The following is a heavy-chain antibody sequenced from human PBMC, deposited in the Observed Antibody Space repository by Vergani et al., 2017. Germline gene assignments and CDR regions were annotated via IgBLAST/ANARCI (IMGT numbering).Heavy chain of an antibody. CDR3: ARDWYSGGWTDWFDP. Sequence: QVQLVQSGAEVKKPGASVKVSCTASGYTFTSYGISWVRQAPGQGLEWMGWISAYSGNTNYAQKLQGRVTMTTDTSTSTAYMELRSLRSDDAAVYYCARDWYSGGWTDWFDPWGQGTLVTVSS. CDR2: ISAYSGNT. D-gene: IGHD6-19*01. J-gene: IGHJ5*02. CDR1: GYTFTSYG. V-gene: IGHV1-18*01.